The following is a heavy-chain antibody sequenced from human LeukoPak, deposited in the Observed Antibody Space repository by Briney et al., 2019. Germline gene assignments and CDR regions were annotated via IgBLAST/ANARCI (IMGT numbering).Heavy chain of an antibody. CDR2: INPNSGGT. D-gene: IGHD3-10*01. V-gene: IGHV1-2*06. CDR3: AREYYGSGSLHNRFDP. CDR1: GYTFTGYY. Sequence: GASVKVSCKASGYTFTGYYMHWVRQAPGQGLEWMGRINPNSGGTNYAQKFQGRVTMTRDTSISTAYMELSRLRSDDTAVYYCAREYYGSGSLHNRFDPWGQGTLVTVSS. J-gene: IGHJ5*02.